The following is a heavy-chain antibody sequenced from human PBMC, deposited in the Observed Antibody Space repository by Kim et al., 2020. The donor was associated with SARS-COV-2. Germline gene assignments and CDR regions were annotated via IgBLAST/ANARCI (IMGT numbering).Heavy chain of an antibody. CDR3: ARVPPAARPFLYWFDP. CDR2: IIPIFGTA. Sequence: SVKVSCKASGGTFSSYAISWVRQAPGQGLEWMGGIIPIFGTANYAQKFQGRVTITADESTSTAYMELSSLRSEDTAVYYCARVPPAARPFLYWFDPWGQGTLVTVSS. J-gene: IGHJ5*02. D-gene: IGHD6-6*01. CDR1: GGTFSSYA. V-gene: IGHV1-69*13.